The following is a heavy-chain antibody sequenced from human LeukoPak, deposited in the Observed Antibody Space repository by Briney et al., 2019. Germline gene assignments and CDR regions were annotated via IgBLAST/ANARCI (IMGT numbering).Heavy chain of an antibody. J-gene: IGHJ4*02. V-gene: IGHV1-8*02. CDR2: INPNSGNT. Sequence: ASVKVSCKASGYTFTGYYMHWVRQAPGQGLEWMGWINPNSGNTGYAQKFQGRVTMTRNTSISTAYMELSSLRSEDTAVYYCARGRYSSSWYRSPRAWFDYWGQGTLVTVSS. CDR3: ARGRYSSSWYRSPRAWFDY. D-gene: IGHD6-13*01. CDR1: GYTFTGYY.